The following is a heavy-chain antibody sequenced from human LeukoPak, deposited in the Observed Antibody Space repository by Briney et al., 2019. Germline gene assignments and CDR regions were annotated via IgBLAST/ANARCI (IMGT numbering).Heavy chain of an antibody. CDR1: GFTFSSYG. J-gene: IGHJ3*02. Sequence: PGGSLRLSCAASGFTFSSYGMHWVRQAPGKGLEWVAVISYDGSNKYYADSVKGRFTTSRDNSKNTLYLQMNSLRAEDTAVYYCAKPKGLRYAFDIWGQGTMVTVSS. V-gene: IGHV3-30*18. CDR3: AKPKGLRYAFDI. CDR2: ISYDGSNK.